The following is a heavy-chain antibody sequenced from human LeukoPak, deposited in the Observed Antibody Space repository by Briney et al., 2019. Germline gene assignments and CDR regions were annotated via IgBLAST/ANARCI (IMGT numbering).Heavy chain of an antibody. J-gene: IGHJ3*02. CDR1: GGSINSSSYY. CDR3: ARRFAPSRNDAFDI. Sequence: SKTLSLTCTVSGGSINSSSYYWGWIRQPPGKGLEWIVTIYYSGSTYYNPSLKSRVTISVNTSKNQFSLKLSSVTASDTAVYYCARRFAPSRNDAFDIWGQGTMVTVSS. D-gene: IGHD3-10*01. CDR2: IYYSGST. V-gene: IGHV4-39*01.